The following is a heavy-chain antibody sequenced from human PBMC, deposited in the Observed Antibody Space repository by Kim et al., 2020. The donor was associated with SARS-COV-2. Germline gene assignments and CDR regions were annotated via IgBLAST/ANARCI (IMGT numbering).Heavy chain of an antibody. Sequence: NSNPSPKSRVTISEDTSKNQFSLKLSAVTAADTAVYYCARVERWLQLFDYWGQGTLVTVSS. D-gene: IGHD1-1*01. V-gene: IGHV4-59*01. CDR3: ARVERWLQLFDY. J-gene: IGHJ4*02.